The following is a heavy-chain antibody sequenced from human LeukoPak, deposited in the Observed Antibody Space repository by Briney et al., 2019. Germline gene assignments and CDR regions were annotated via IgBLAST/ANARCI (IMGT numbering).Heavy chain of an antibody. CDR2: ISAYNGNT. Sequence: ASVKVSCKASGYTFSSYSISWVRQAPGQGLEWMGWISAYNGNTHYAQKLQGRLTMTTDTSTSTAYMELRSLRSDDTAVYYCAREGIQLWLDLSYWGQGTLVTVSS. CDR1: GYTFSSYS. J-gene: IGHJ4*02. D-gene: IGHD5-18*01. V-gene: IGHV1-18*01. CDR3: AREGIQLWLDLSY.